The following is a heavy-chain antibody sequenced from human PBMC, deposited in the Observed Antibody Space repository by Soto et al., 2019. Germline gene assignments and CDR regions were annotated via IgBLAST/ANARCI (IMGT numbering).Heavy chain of an antibody. D-gene: IGHD2-8*01. Sequence: QVQLVQSGAEVKKPGASVKVSCKASGYTFTSYAMHWVRQAPGQRLEWMGWINAGNGNTKYSQKFQGRVTITRDTSASTAYMELSSLRSEETAVYYCAREVYASSEVPYYYYYGMDVWGQGTTVTVSS. CDR1: GYTFTSYA. CDR2: INAGNGNT. V-gene: IGHV1-3*01. J-gene: IGHJ6*02. CDR3: AREVYASSEVPYYYYYGMDV.